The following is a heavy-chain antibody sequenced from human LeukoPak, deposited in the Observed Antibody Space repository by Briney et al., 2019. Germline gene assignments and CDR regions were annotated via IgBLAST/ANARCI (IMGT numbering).Heavy chain of an antibody. J-gene: IGHJ6*02. CDR2: IYYSGST. Sequence: SETLSLTCTVSGGSISSGDYYWRWLRQPPGKGLEWIGNIYYSGSTYYNPSLQSRVTISVDTSKNQFSLKLSSVTAADTAVYYCARVHYSYGYYYGMDVWGHGTTVTVSS. CDR1: GGSISSGDYY. CDR3: ARVHYSYGYYYGMDV. D-gene: IGHD5-18*01. V-gene: IGHV4-30-4*01.